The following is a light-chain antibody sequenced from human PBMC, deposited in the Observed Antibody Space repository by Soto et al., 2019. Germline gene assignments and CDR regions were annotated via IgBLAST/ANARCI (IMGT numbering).Light chain of an antibody. V-gene: IGLV2-8*01. J-gene: IGLJ1*01. CDR1: SSDVGGYNY. CDR3: TSYAGGNNV. CDR2: EVN. Sequence: QSALTQPPSASGSPGQSVTISCTGTSSDVGGYNYVSWYQQHPGKVPKLMVYEVNKRPSGVPDRFSGSKSGNTASLTVSGLQAEDWAGYYCTSYAGGNNVFGTGTKVTVL.